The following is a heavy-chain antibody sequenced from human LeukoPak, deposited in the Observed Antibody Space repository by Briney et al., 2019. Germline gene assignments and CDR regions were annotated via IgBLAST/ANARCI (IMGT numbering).Heavy chain of an antibody. CDR1: GFTFSNYA. V-gene: IGHV3-23*01. J-gene: IGHJ6*02. CDR3: TMVREGGMDV. D-gene: IGHD3-10*01. Sequence: GGSLRLSCAASGFTFSNYAMSWVRQAPGKGLKWVSAISGSGDTTYYADSVKGRLTISRDNSKNTLYLQMNSLRAEDTAVYYCTMVREGGMDVWGQGTTVTVSS. CDR2: ISGSGDTT.